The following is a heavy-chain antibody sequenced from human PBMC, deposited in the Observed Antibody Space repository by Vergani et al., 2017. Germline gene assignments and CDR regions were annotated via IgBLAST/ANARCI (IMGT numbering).Heavy chain of an antibody. CDR1: GFSLNTYG. CDR3: AKXGRENCDYGYFDY. CDR2: IGNDERNK. Sequence: QVQLVETGGGVVQPGGSLRLYCATSGFSLNTYGAHWVRQAPGKGLEWVAFIGNDERNKYNVDSVKGRVTISRDTSKKTLSLQMGSERADDTAVYYCAKXGRENCDYGYFDYWGQGTLVTVSS. V-gene: IGHV3-30*02. J-gene: IGHJ4*02. D-gene: IGHD4-17*01.